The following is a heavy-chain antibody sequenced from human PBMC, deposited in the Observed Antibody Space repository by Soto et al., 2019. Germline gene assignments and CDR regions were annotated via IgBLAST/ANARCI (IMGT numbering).Heavy chain of an antibody. Sequence: ASVKVSCKASGFRFNNYVIHWVRQAPGQRLEWMGWIHAGNGATEYSQNFQDRVTITRDESTSTAYMELSSLRSEDTAVYYCARGRGYSGDDHYYYFDMDVWGQGTTVTVS. V-gene: IGHV1-3*01. CDR3: ARGRGYSGDDHYYYFDMDV. CDR2: IHAGNGAT. D-gene: IGHD5-12*01. J-gene: IGHJ6*02. CDR1: GFRFNNYV.